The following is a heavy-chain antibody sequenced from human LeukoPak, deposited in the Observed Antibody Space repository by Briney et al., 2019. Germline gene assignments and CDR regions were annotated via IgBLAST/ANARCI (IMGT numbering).Heavy chain of an antibody. Sequence: PSETLSLTCTVSGGSISSYYWSWIRQPPGKGLEWIGYIYYSGSTNYNPSLKSRVTISVDTSKTQFSLKLSSVTAADTAVYYCARFLYGAKGNYFDYWGQGTLVTVSS. V-gene: IGHV4-59*01. D-gene: IGHD4-17*01. CDR2: IYYSGST. J-gene: IGHJ4*02. CDR1: GGSISSYY. CDR3: ARFLYGAKGNYFDY.